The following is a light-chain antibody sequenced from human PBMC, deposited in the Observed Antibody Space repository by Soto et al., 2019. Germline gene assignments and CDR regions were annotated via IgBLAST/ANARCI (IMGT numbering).Light chain of an antibody. V-gene: IGLV2-8*01. J-gene: IGLJ1*01. CDR2: EVS. Sequence: QSRLKEPPPAYESTGQLAPNSCTRTSNDVGGYNYVPWYQPHPGKAPKLMIYEVSKRPSGVPDRFSGSKSGNAASLPVSGLQAEDEADNYCSSYAGSTGVFGAGTKVTVL. CDR1: SNDVGGYNY. CDR3: SSYAGSTGV.